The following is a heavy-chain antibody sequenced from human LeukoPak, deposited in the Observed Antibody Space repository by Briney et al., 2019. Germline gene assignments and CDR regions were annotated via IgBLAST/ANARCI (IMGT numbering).Heavy chain of an antibody. J-gene: IGHJ5*02. D-gene: IGHD2-2*01. V-gene: IGHV3-21*01. CDR2: ISSSSSYI. Sequence: PGGSLRLSCAASGFTFSSYSMNWVRQAPGKGLEWVSSISSSSSYIYYADSVKGRFTISRDNAKNSLYLQMNSLRAEDTAVYYCARAVVPAATPSWFGPWGQGTLVTVSS. CDR3: ARAVVPAATPSWFGP. CDR1: GFTFSSYS.